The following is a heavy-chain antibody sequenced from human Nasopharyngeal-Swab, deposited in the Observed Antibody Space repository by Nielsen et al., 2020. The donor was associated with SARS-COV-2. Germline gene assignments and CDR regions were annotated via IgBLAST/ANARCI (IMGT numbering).Heavy chain of an antibody. V-gene: IGHV1-3*01. J-gene: IGHJ5*02. D-gene: IGHD2-21*02. CDR3: ARGDCGGDCFTGDWFDP. CDR1: GYTFTSYA. Sequence: ASVKVSCKASGYTFTSYAMHWVRQAPGQRLEWMGWINAGNGNTKYSQKFQGRVTITRDTSASTAYMELSSLRSEDTAVYYCARGDCGGDCFTGDWFDPWGQGTPVTVPS. CDR2: INAGNGNT.